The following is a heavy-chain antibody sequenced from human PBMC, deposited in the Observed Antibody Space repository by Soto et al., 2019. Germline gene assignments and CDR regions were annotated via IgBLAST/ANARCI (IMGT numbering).Heavy chain of an antibody. CDR2: INPNSGGT. CDR3: ARDKGGGAAAAWAFEF. Sequence: QVQLVQSGAEVKKPGASVKVSCKASGYTFTGYYMHWVRQAPGQGLEWMGWINPNSGGTNYAQKLQGRVTMTRDTSISTAYMELSRLRSDDTAVYYCARDKGGGAAAAWAFEFWGRGTLVTVSS. V-gene: IGHV1-2*02. J-gene: IGHJ2*01. D-gene: IGHD6-13*01. CDR1: GYTFTGYY.